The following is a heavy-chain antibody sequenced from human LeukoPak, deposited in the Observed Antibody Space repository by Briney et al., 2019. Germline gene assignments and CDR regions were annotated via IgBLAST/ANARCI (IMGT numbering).Heavy chain of an antibody. V-gene: IGHV3-53*01. CDR3: ARRAGGYSHPYDY. CDR2: NSGGTT. CDR1: GFTVSGNY. D-gene: IGHD4-23*01. J-gene: IGHJ4*02. Sequence: GSLRLSCAVSGFTVSGNYMSWVRQAPGKGLEWVSLNSGGTTYYADSVKGRFTISRDNSKNTLYLQMNSLRAEDTAVYYCARRAGGYSHPYDYWGQGILVTVSS.